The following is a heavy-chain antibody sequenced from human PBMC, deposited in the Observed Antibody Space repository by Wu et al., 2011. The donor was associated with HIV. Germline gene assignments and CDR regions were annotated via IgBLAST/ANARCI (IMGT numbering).Heavy chain of an antibody. CDR2: INPNSGGT. J-gene: IGHJ6*04. V-gene: IGHV1-2*02. D-gene: IGHD3-16*01. CDR3: ARDLGAVRRYMDV. Sequence: QVQLVQSGAEVKKPGASVKVSCKASGFTFTGYYIHWVRQAPGQGLEWMGWINPNSGGTNYAQKFQGRVTMTRDTSISTAYMELSRLRSDDTAVYYCARDLGAVRRYMDVWGTGTMVTVSS. CDR1: GFTFTGYY.